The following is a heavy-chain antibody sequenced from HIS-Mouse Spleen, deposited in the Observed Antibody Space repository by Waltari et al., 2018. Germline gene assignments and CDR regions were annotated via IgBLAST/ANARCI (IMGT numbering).Heavy chain of an antibody. CDR3: ARGEGRELKVDY. J-gene: IGHJ4*02. V-gene: IGHV4-31*03. CDR2: IYYSGST. CDR1: VGSTGSGCYY. Sequence: QVQQQESCPGLVMPSQTLALTATVPVGSTGSGCYYWVGIRQHPGKGLEWIGYIYYSGSTYYNPSLKSRVTISVDTSKNQFSLKLSSVTAADTAVYYCARGEGRELKVDYWGQGTLVTVSS. D-gene: IGHD1-7*01.